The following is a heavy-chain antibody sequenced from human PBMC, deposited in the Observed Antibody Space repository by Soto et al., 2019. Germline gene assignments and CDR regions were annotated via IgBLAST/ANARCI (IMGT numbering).Heavy chain of an antibody. CDR2: IVPAFGTP. J-gene: IGHJ6*02. CDR3: ARGATIFGVAAYSYYELEV. CDR1: GGTFSNYA. V-gene: IGHV1-69*01. D-gene: IGHD3-3*01. Sequence: QVQLVQSGAEVKKHGSSVKVSCRASGGTFSNYAISWVRQAPGQGLEWMGGIVPAFGTPNYAQNLQGRIKITADDSTTTVYMDLSSLRSEDTAVYYCARGATIFGVAAYSYYELEVWGQGTTVTVSS.